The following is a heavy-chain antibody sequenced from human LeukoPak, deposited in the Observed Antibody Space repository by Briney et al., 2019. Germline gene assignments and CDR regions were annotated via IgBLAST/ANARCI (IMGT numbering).Heavy chain of an antibody. Sequence: GASVKVSCKASGYTFTSYGISWVRQAPGQGLEWMGWISAYNGNTNYAQKLQGRVTMTTDTSTSTAYMELRSLRSDDTAVYYCARGVVVVPAASNGSYFDYRGQGTLVTVSS. CDR3: ARGVVVVPAASNGSYFDY. CDR2: ISAYNGNT. D-gene: IGHD2-2*01. V-gene: IGHV1-18*01. J-gene: IGHJ4*02. CDR1: GYTFTSYG.